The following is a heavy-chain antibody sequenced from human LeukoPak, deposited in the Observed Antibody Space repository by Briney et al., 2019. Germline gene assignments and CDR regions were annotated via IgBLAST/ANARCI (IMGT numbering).Heavy chain of an antibody. V-gene: IGHV3-64*01. Sequence: GGSLRLSCAASGFTFSSYAMHWVRQAPGKGLEYVSAISSNGGSTCYANSVKGRFTISRDNSKNTLYLQMGSLRAEDMAVYYCARGLKYYYDSSGYYSFDYWGQGTLVTVSS. CDR2: ISSNGGST. J-gene: IGHJ4*02. D-gene: IGHD3-22*01. CDR3: ARGLKYYYDSSGYYSFDY. CDR1: GFTFSSYA.